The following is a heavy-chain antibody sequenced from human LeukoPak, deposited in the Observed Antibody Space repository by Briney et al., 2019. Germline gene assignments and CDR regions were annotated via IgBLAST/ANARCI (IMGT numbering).Heavy chain of an antibody. V-gene: IGHV5-51*01. CDR1: GYSFTSYW. CDR3: ARQSGGSASEVAGMDV. Sequence: PGESLKISCKGSGYSFTSYWIGWVRQMPGKGLEWMGIIYPGDSDTRYSTSFQGQVTISADNSISTAYLQWSSLKASDTAMYYCARQSGGSASEVAGMDVWGQGTTVTVSS. J-gene: IGHJ6*02. CDR2: IYPGDSDT. D-gene: IGHD6-6*01.